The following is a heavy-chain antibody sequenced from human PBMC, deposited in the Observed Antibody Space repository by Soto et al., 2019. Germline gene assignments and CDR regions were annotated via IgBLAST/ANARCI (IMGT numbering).Heavy chain of an antibody. V-gene: IGHV3-23*01. CDR3: AKDDVAGDGLWLVAD. CDR1: GFSFSRYA. J-gene: IGHJ1*01. Sequence: DVHLLESGGGLVQPGGSLRLSCAASGFSFSRYAMIWVRQAPGKGQEWVSGITGSGGTIEYAASVKGRFTISRDNSKNTVNVQRNSLIAEDTAMYYCAKDDVAGDGLWLVADWGQGILVTVS. D-gene: IGHD2-21*02. CDR2: ITGSGGTI.